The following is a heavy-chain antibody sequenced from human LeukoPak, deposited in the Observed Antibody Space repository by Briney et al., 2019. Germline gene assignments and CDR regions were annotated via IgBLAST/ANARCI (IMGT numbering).Heavy chain of an antibody. D-gene: IGHD2-2*01. CDR2: INHSGST. Sequence: PSETLSLTCTVSGGSISSSSYSWGWIRQPPGKGLEWIGEINHSGSTNYNPSLKSRVTISVDTSKNQFSLKLSSVTAADTAVYYCASISGYCSSTSCFHSASFDYWGQGTLVTVSS. CDR3: ASISGYCSSTSCFHSASFDY. J-gene: IGHJ4*02. CDR1: GGSISSSSYS. V-gene: IGHV4-39*07.